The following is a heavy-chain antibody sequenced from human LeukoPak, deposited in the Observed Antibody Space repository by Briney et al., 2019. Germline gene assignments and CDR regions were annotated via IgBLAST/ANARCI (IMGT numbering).Heavy chain of an antibody. D-gene: IGHD3-22*01. Sequence: ASVKVSCKASGYTFTSYDINWVRQATGQGLEWMGWMNPNSGNTGYAQKFQGRVTITRNTSISTAYMELSSLRSEDTAVYYCARQASVPGYYDSSGYHPFDYWGQGTLVTVSS. CDR1: GYTFTSYD. V-gene: IGHV1-8*03. CDR2: MNPNSGNT. CDR3: ARQASVPGYYDSSGYHPFDY. J-gene: IGHJ4*02.